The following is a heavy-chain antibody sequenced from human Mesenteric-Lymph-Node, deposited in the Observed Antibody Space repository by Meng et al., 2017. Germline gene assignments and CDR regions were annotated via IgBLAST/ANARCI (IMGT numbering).Heavy chain of an antibody. D-gene: IGHD1-26*01. Sequence: GESLKISCAASGFTFSSYAMHWVRQAPGKGLEWVAVISYDGSNKYYADSVKGRFTISRDNSKNTLYLQMSSLRAEDTAVYYCAKYSGSFYVDYWGQGTLVTVSS. V-gene: IGHV3-30*04. CDR2: ISYDGSNK. J-gene: IGHJ4*02. CDR1: GFTFSSYA. CDR3: AKYSGSFYVDY.